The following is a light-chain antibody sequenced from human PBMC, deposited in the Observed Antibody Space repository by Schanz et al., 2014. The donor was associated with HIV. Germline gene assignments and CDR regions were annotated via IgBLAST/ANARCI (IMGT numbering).Light chain of an antibody. CDR1: SSDIGTYNY. J-gene: IGLJ2*01. V-gene: IGLV2-14*03. CDR3: SSYANTDTVL. Sequence: QSALTQPASVSGSPGQSITISCIGTSSDIGTYNYVSWYQQLPGKAPKLIIYDVSNRPSGVSNRFSGSKSGNTASLTISGLQSDDEANYYCSSYANTDTVLFGGGTKLTVL. CDR2: DVS.